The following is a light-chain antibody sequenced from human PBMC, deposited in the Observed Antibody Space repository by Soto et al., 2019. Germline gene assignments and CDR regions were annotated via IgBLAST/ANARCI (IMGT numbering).Light chain of an antibody. V-gene: IGLV2-14*01. Sequence: QSALTQPASVSGSPGQSITISCTGTISDFVVYNYVSWYQQHPGKAPKLMIYGVSNRPSGVSNRFSGSKSGNTASPTISGLQADDEADYYCSSHTISSALQVFGTGTKLTVL. CDR2: GVS. J-gene: IGLJ1*01. CDR3: SSHTISSALQV. CDR1: ISDFVVYNY.